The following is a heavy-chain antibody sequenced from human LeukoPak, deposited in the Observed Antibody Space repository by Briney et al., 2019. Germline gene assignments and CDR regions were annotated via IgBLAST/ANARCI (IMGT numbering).Heavy chain of an antibody. Sequence: PGGSLRLSCAASGFTFSSYSMNWVRQAPGKGLEWVSSISSSSSYIYYADSVKGRFTISRDNAKNSLYLQINSLRAEDTAVYYCARVRQLVLPTRYGMDVWGQGTTVTVSS. D-gene: IGHD6-6*01. CDR2: ISSSSSYI. CDR1: GFTFSSYS. CDR3: ARVRQLVLPTRYGMDV. J-gene: IGHJ6*02. V-gene: IGHV3-21*01.